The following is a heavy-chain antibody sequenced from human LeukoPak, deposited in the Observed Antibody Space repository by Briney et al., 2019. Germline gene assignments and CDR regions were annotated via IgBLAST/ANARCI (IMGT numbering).Heavy chain of an antibody. CDR1: GASIRSGDYY. CDR2: IYDSGST. V-gene: IGHV4-30-4*01. CDR3: ARENYYDSSGYYYEGSGLDY. J-gene: IGHJ4*02. Sequence: SETLSLTCTVSGASIRSGDYYWSWIRQPPGKGLEWIGYIYDSGSTYYNPSLKSRVTISVDTSKNQFSLKLSSVTAADTAVYYCARENYYDSSGYYYEGSGLDYWGQGTLVTVSS. D-gene: IGHD3-22*01.